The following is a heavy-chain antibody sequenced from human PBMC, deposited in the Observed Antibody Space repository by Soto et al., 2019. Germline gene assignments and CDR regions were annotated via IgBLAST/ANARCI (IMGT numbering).Heavy chain of an antibody. CDR2: MNPKSGNT. V-gene: IGHV1-8*01. CDR3: VRERHYYGGGDSREYNWFDP. Sequence: QVQLVQSGAEVKKPGASVMVSCKASEYTFTSYDINWVRQATGQGLEWMGWMNPKSGNTGSAQKFQGRITMTRNTSXXTXYXXLNNLTSEDTAVYYCVRERHYYGGGDSREYNWFDPWGQGTLVTVSS. CDR1: EYTFTSYD. D-gene: IGHD2-21*01. J-gene: IGHJ5*02.